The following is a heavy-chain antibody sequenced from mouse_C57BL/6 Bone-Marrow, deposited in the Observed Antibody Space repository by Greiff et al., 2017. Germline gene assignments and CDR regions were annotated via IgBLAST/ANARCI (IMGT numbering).Heavy chain of an antibody. CDR3: ARREGNYLSSYYFDY. D-gene: IGHD2-1*01. Sequence: VQLQQPGPELVKPGASVKISCKASGYAFSSSWMNWVKQRPGKGLEWIGRIYPGDGDTNYNGKFKGKATLTADKSSSTAYMQLSSLTSEDSAVYFCARREGNYLSSYYFDYWGQGTTLTVSS. CDR1: GYAFSSSW. J-gene: IGHJ2*01. V-gene: IGHV1-82*01. CDR2: IYPGDGDT.